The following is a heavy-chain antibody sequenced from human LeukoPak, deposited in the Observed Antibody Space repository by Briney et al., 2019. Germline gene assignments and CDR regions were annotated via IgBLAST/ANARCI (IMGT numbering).Heavy chain of an antibody. CDR1: GFTFSSYS. Sequence: GGSLRLSCAASGFTFSSYSMNWVRQAPGKGLEWVSSISSSSSYIYYADSVKGRFTISRDNAKNSLYLQMNSLRAEDTAVYYCAKDLGGSGSPAPAYWGQGTLVTVSS. V-gene: IGHV3-21*01. J-gene: IGHJ4*02. CDR2: ISSSSSYI. CDR3: AKDLGGSGSPAPAY. D-gene: IGHD3-10*01.